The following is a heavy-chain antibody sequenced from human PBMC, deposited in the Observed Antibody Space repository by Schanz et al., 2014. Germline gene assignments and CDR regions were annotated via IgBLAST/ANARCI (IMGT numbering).Heavy chain of an antibody. V-gene: IGHV1-18*01. J-gene: IGHJ4*02. Sequence: QVQLVQSGGEVKTPGASVKVSCKASGYTFTRSGISWVRQAPGQGLEWMGWISAYNGNTNYAQKLQGRVTMTTDTSTSSAYMELRRLRSDDTAVYYCARGGYSSGWYDRDIAHFDYWGQGTLVTVSA. CDR1: GYTFTRSG. CDR3: ARGGYSSGWYDRDIAHFDY. D-gene: IGHD6-19*01. CDR2: ISAYNGNT.